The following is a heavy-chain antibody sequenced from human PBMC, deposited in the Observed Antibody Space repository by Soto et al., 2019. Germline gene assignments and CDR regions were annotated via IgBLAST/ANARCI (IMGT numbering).Heavy chain of an antibody. CDR3: AKVFWGVDGTVDPFDY. J-gene: IGHJ4*02. CDR2: ISGNGDTT. Sequence: EVQLLESGGGLEQPGGSLRLSCGASGFAFITYGMSWVRQAPGKGLEWVSTISGNGDTTHYADSVKGRFTIYRDNSKNTVYLQMNSLRVDDTAIYYCAKVFWGVDGTVDPFDYWRQGTLVNVSS. V-gene: IGHV3-23*01. CDR1: GFAFITYG. D-gene: IGHD6-19*01.